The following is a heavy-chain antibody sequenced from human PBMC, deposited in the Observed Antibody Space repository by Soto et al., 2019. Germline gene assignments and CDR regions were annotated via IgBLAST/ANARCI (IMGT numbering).Heavy chain of an antibody. V-gene: IGHV2-70*01. CDR2: IDWDDDK. J-gene: IGHJ6*02. Sequence: SGPTLVNPTQTLTLTCTFSGFSLSTSGMCLSWIRQPPGKALEWLALIDWDDDKYYSTSLKTRLTISKDTSKNQVVLTMTNMDPVDTATYYCARIRYFDWLNYGMDVWGQGTTVTVSS. D-gene: IGHD3-9*01. CDR3: ARIRYFDWLNYGMDV. CDR1: GFSLSTSGMC.